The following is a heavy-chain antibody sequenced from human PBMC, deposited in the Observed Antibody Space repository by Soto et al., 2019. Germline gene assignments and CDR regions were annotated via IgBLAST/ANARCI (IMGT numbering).Heavy chain of an antibody. CDR1: GFTFSSYA. CDR3: ARDQYQLLFWFDP. V-gene: IGHV3-30-3*01. J-gene: IGHJ5*02. Sequence: GGSLRLSCAASGFTFSSYAMHWVRQAPGKGLEWVAVISYDGSNKYYADSVKGRFTISRDNSKNTLYLQMNSLRAEDTAVYYCARDQYQLLFWFDPWGQGTLVTVSS. D-gene: IGHD2-2*01. CDR2: ISYDGSNK.